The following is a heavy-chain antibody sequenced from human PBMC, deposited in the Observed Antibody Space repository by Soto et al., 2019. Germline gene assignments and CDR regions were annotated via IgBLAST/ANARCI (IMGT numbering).Heavy chain of an antibody. CDR1: GGSISSFY. CDR3: ARAWVDYGYVDY. V-gene: IGHV4-59*08. D-gene: IGHD3-10*01. Sequence: PSETLSLTCTVSGGSISSFYWSWIRQPPGKGLEWVGNIYYSGSTNYNPSLKSRVTMSIDTSKNQFSLKLTSVTAADTAVYYCARAWVDYGYVDYWGQGTLVTVS. J-gene: IGHJ4*02. CDR2: IYYSGST.